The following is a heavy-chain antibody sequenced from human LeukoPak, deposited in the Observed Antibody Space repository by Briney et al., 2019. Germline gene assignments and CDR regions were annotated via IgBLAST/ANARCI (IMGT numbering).Heavy chain of an antibody. Sequence: PGRSLRLSCAASGFTFDDYAMHWVRQAPGKGLEWVSGISWNSGSIGYVDSVKGRFTISRDNAKNSLYLQMNSLRAEDMALYYCAKGSQWELPAHFDYWGQGTLVTVSS. CDR2: ISWNSGSI. V-gene: IGHV3-9*03. CDR1: GFTFDDYA. CDR3: AKGSQWELPAHFDY. J-gene: IGHJ4*02. D-gene: IGHD1-26*01.